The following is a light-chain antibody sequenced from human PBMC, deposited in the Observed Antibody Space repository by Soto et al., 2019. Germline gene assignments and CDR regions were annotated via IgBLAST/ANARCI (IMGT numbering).Light chain of an antibody. J-gene: IGKJ4*01. CDR2: WAS. Sequence: VVTKPSPAPLASPRGRTTTNCNSSQTVLDSSNNNDHLTWYQQKTGQTPKLLIYWASTRAFGVPDRFSGSGSGTECTLTISRLQAEDVAMEYCQQYYTLPLTFGGGTKVE. CDR3: QQYYTLPLT. CDR1: QTVLDSSNNNDH. V-gene: IGKV4-1*01.